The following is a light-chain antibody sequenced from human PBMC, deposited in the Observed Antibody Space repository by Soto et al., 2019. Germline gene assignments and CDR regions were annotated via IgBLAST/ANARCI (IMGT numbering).Light chain of an antibody. J-gene: IGKJ1*01. CDR3: RQYNNWPQT. Sequence: EIVITQSPATLSVSPGERATLSCRASQSVSSNLAWYQQKPGQAPRLLIYGASTRATGIPARFSGSGSGTEFTLTISSLQSEDFAVYYCRQYNNWPQTFGQGTTGDIK. CDR2: GAS. CDR1: QSVSSN. V-gene: IGKV3-15*01.